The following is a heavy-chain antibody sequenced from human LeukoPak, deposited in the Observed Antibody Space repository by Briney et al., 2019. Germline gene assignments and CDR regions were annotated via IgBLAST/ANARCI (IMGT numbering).Heavy chain of an antibody. CDR3: ASGLYSGYDWHEY. CDR1: GFTFSSYW. D-gene: IGHD5-12*01. J-gene: IGHJ4*02. Sequence: PGGSLRLSCAASGFTFSSYWMSWVRQAPGKGLEWVANIKQDGSDKYYVDSVKGRFIISRDNVKNSLYLQMNSLRADDTAVYYCASGLYSGYDWHEYWGQGTLVTVSS. CDR2: IKQDGSDK. V-gene: IGHV3-7*01.